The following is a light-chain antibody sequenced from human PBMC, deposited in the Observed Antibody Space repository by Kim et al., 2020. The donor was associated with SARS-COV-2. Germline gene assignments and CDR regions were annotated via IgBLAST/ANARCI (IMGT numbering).Light chain of an antibody. V-gene: IGLV3-19*01. Sequence: LPQTVTITSQGDSLRSYYASWYQQKPGQAPVLVIYGKNNRPSGIPDRFSGSSSGNTASLTITGAQAEDEADYYCNSRDSSGNHLGVFGGGTQLTVL. J-gene: IGLJ3*02. CDR3: NSRDSSGNHLGV. CDR2: GKN. CDR1: SLRSYY.